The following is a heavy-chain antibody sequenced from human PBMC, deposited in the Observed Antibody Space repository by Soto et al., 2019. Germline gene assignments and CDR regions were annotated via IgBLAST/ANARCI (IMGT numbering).Heavy chain of an antibody. J-gene: IGHJ4*02. V-gene: IGHV3-23*01. CDR3: AVSNYPGSGSPYDY. CDR1: GFTFSDRA. Sequence: EVQLLESGGDLGQPGGSLRLSCAASGFTFSDRAMTWVRQAPGKGLEWVLALTPRGFSTYYADSVRGRFTISRDNSKNTLYHQLNSLRAEDTATYYCAVSNYPGSGSPYDYWGQGTLVTVSS. CDR2: LTPRGFST. D-gene: IGHD3-10*01.